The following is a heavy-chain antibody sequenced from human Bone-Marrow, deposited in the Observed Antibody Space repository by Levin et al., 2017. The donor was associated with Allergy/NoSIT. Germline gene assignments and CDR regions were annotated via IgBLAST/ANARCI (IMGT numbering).Heavy chain of an antibody. CDR2: ISGFGRTT. D-gene: IGHD3-16*01. CDR1: GFPFNTYV. CDR3: ARIIMGMLIPNPGADY. Sequence: GGSLRLSCAASGFPFNTYVMSWVRQAPGKGLEWVSTISGFGRTTYYADSVKGRFTISRDNSNDTLYLQMNTLRAEDTAVYFCARIIMGMLIPNPGADYWGQGTLVTVSS. J-gene: IGHJ4*02. V-gene: IGHV3-23*01.